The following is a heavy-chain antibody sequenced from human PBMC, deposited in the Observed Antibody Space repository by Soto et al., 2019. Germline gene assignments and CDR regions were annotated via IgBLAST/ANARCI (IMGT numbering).Heavy chain of an antibody. V-gene: IGHV4-39*01. D-gene: IGHD6-6*01. J-gene: IGHJ5*02. Sequence: LSLTCIVSGGSISSSSYYWGWIRQPPGKGLERIGSIYYSGSTYYNPSLKSRVTISVDTSKNQFSLKLSSVTAADTAVFYCARHRARNWFDPWGQGTLVTVSS. CDR2: IYYSGST. CDR1: GGSISSSSYY. CDR3: ARHRARNWFDP.